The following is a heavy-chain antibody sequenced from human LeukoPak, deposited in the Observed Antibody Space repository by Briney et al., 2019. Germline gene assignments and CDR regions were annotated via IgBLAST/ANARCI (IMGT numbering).Heavy chain of an antibody. CDR1: GFTFSSYA. Sequence: GGSLRLSCAASGFTFSSYAMSWVRQAPGKGLEWVSAISGSGGSTYYADSVKGRFTISRDNSKNTLYLQMNSLRAEDTAVFYCAKDPLGGYRTDAFDIWGQGTMVTVSS. CDR3: AKDPLGGYRTDAFDI. J-gene: IGHJ3*02. V-gene: IGHV3-23*01. CDR2: ISGSGGST. D-gene: IGHD3-22*01.